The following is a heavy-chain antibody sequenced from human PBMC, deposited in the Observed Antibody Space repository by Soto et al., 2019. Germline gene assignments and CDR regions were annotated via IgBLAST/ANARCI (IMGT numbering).Heavy chain of an antibody. J-gene: IGHJ4*02. CDR1: GGSVTSDEDY. CDR3: ATESGSTYGYFDH. CDR2: ISNSGST. D-gene: IGHD5-18*01. V-gene: IGHV4-30-4*01. Sequence: SETLSLTCTVSGGSVTSDEDYWTWIRQSPGKGLEWIGYISNSGSTGYNPSLKTRLSMSVDRSKNQFTLRLTPVTAADTAVYFCATESGSTYGYFDHWGQGTQVTVSS.